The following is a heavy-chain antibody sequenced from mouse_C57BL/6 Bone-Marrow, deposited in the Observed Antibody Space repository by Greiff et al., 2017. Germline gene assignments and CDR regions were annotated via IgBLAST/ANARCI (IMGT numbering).Heavy chain of an antibody. Sequence: EVQLQQSGAELVRPGASVKLSCTASGFNIKDDYMHWVKQRPEQGLEWIGWIDPENGDTEYASKFQGKATITADTSSNTAYLQLSSLASEDTAVYYCTGFPFAYWGQGTLVTVSA. CDR2: IDPENGDT. CDR3: TGFPFAY. J-gene: IGHJ3*01. CDR1: GFNIKDDY. V-gene: IGHV14-4*01.